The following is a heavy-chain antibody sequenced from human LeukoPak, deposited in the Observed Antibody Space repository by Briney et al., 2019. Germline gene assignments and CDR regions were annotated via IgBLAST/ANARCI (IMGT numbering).Heavy chain of an antibody. J-gene: IGHJ4*02. Sequence: PGGSLRLSCAASGFTFSSYSMNWVHQAPGKGLEWVSSISSSSSYIYYADSVKGRFTISRDNAKNSLYLQMNSLRAEDTAVYYCARDTAYYDSSGYGYWGQGTLVTVSS. CDR3: ARDTAYYDSSGYGY. CDR2: ISSSSSYI. V-gene: IGHV3-21*01. CDR1: GFTFSSYS. D-gene: IGHD3-22*01.